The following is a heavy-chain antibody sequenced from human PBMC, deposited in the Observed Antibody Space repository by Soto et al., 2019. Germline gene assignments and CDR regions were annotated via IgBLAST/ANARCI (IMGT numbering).Heavy chain of an antibody. J-gene: IGHJ5*02. CDR3: ARDPGWLVQNWFDP. CDR1: GGTFSSYA. Sequence: SVKVSCKASGGTFSSYAISWVRQAPGQGLEWMGGIIPIFGTANYAQKFQGRVTITADESTSTAYMELSSLRSEDTAVYYCARDPGWLVQNWFDPWGQGTLVTVSS. D-gene: IGHD6-19*01. V-gene: IGHV1-69*13. CDR2: IIPIFGTA.